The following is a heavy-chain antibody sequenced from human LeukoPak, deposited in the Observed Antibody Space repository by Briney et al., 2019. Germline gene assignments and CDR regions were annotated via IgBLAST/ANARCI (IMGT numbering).Heavy chain of an antibody. CDR3: ARAGNYYYSSGYYSHFDY. Sequence: SETLSLTCTVSGASIGSDYWNWIRQPPGKGLEWIGHVYHSGSTNYNPSLKSRVTISVDTSENQFSLKLSSVTAADTAVYYCARAGNYYYSSGYYSHFDYWGQGTLVTVSS. D-gene: IGHD3-22*01. J-gene: IGHJ4*02. CDR1: GASIGSDY. V-gene: IGHV4-59*01. CDR2: VYHSGST.